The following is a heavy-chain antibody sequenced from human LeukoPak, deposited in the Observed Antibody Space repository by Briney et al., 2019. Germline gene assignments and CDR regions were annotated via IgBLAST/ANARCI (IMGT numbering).Heavy chain of an antibody. Sequence: GGSLRLSCAASGFTFSDYYMSWIRQAPGKGLEWVSYISSSGSTIYYADSVKGRFTISRDNTKNSLYLQMNSLRAEDTAVYYCARDSASIAAAGTAPYWGQGTLVTVSS. CDR2: ISSSGSTI. D-gene: IGHD6-13*01. CDR3: ARDSASIAAAGTAPY. V-gene: IGHV3-11*01. CDR1: GFTFSDYY. J-gene: IGHJ4*02.